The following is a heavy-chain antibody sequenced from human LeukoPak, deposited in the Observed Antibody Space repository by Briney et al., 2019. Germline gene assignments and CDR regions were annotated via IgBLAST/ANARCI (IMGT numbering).Heavy chain of an antibody. V-gene: IGHV4-61*02. J-gene: IGHJ4*02. CDR1: GDSISSGDYY. CDR3: ARDFGSMVFDY. Sequence: SETLSLTCTVSGDSISSGDYYWSWIRQPAGKGLEWIGRIYTSGSTNYNPSLKSRVTISVDTSKNQFSLKLSSVTAADTAVYYCARDFGSMVFDYWGQGTLVTVSS. CDR2: IYTSGST. D-gene: IGHD3-10*01.